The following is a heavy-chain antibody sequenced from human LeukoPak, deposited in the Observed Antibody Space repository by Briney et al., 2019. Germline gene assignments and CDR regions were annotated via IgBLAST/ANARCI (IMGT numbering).Heavy chain of an antibody. CDR3: ARLTIVGATGIDY. CDR1: GGSISSYY. V-gene: IGHV4-59*05. D-gene: IGHD1-26*01. CDR2: IYYSGST. Sequence: SETLSLTCTVSGGSISSYYWSWIRQPAGKGLEWIGSIYYSGSTYYNPSLKSRVTISVDTSKNQFSLKLSSVTAADTAVYYCARLTIVGATGIDYWGQGTLVTVSS. J-gene: IGHJ4*02.